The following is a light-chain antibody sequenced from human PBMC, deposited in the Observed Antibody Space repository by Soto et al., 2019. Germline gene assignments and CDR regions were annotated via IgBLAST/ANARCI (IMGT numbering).Light chain of an antibody. CDR3: QQYNTYPLT. J-gene: IGKJ4*01. CDR1: QSISTW. V-gene: IGKV1-5*03. CDR2: KAS. Sequence: DIQMTQSPSTLSASVGDRVTITCRASQSISTWLAWYQQKPGKAPKLLIYKASSLEGGVPSRFGGSGSGTLFNITISSLQPDDFATYYFQQYNTYPLTFGGGTTVDIK.